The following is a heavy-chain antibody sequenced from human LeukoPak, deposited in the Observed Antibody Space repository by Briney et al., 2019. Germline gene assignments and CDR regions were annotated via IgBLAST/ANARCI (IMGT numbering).Heavy chain of an antibody. CDR1: GFTFRTYS. J-gene: IGHJ4*02. D-gene: IGHD6-13*01. CDR3: TTKSLLAASGQDN. Sequence: GGSLRLSCAASGFTFRTYSMDWVRQAPGEGLVWVSRIYPGGSPTFYTDSVKGRFTISRDNAQNTLFLQMDNLRAEDTAVYFCTTKSLLAASGQDNWGQGTLVTVSS. CDR2: IYPGGSPT. V-gene: IGHV3-74*01.